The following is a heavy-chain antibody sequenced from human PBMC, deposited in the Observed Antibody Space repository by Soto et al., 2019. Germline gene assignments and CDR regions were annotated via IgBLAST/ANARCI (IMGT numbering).Heavy chain of an antibody. J-gene: IGHJ6*02. CDR3: ASHDYAHYGIDV. Sequence: QVQLQESGPGLVKPSQTLSLTCTVSGGSISSGDYYWSWIRQPPGKGLEWIGYIYYSGSTYYNPSRKRRVTISVDSSKNQFSLKLSSVTAADTAVYYCASHDYAHYGIDVWGQGTTVTVSS. D-gene: IGHD4-17*01. V-gene: IGHV4-30-4*01. CDR1: GGSISSGDYY. CDR2: IYYSGST.